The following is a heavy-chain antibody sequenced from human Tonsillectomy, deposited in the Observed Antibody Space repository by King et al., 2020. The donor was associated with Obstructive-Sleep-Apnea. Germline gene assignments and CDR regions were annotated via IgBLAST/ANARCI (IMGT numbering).Heavy chain of an antibody. J-gene: IGHJ5*02. V-gene: IGHV4-30-2*01. Sequence: HLQLQESGSGLVKPSHTLSLTCAVSGGSMSDGDYSWSLILQPPGKGLEWIVDLSHTANTYSNPSLKSRVTISADRSKNQIFLHMTSVTAADTAVYYCAGRAGWFDPWGQGTLVTVSS. CDR1: GGSMSDGDYS. D-gene: IGHD3-10*01. CDR2: LSHTANT. CDR3: AGRAGWFDP.